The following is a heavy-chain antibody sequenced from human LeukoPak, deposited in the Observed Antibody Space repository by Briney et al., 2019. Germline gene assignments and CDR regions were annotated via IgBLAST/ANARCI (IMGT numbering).Heavy chain of an antibody. J-gene: IGHJ6*03. D-gene: IGHD3-3*01. CDR2: MNPNSGNT. Sequence: APVKVSCKASGYTFTSYDINWVRQATGQGLEWMGWMNPNSGNTGYSQKFQGRVTITRNTSISTAYMELSILRSEDTGVYYCARGNGGKQGYHEFWNGSTRRGPYRKRSYYYYMDVWGKGTTVTVSS. CDR1: GYTFTSYD. CDR3: ARGNGGKQGYHEFWNGSTRRGPYRKRSYYYYMDV. V-gene: IGHV1-8*03.